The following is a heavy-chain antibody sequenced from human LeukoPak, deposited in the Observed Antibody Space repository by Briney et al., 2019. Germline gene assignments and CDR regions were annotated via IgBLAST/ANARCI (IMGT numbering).Heavy chain of an antibody. CDR2: IYQRATV. D-gene: IGHD2-21*02. V-gene: IGHV4-34*01. CDR1: GGSFSGYY. J-gene: IGHJ4*02. CDR3: ARAFCVGDCFVLHIYFDS. Sequence: PSETLSLTCAVYGGSFSGYYWSWIRQPPGKGLEWIGSIYQRATVHYNPSLKSRVTISLDTSKNQFSLNLRSMKASDTAVYYCARAFCVGDCFVLHIYFDSWGLGTLVTVSS.